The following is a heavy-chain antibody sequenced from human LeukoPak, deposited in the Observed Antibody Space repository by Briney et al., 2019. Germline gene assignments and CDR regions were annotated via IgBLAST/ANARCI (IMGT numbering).Heavy chain of an antibody. D-gene: IGHD3-10*01. CDR2: IYYSGST. Sequence: SETLSLTCTVSGGSISSYYWSWIRQPPGKGLEWIGYIYYSGSTNYNPSLKSRVTISVDTSKNQFSLKLGSVTAADTAVYYCARDSLWFGSGMDVWGKGTTVTVSS. V-gene: IGHV4-59*01. J-gene: IGHJ6*04. CDR1: GGSISSYY. CDR3: ARDSLWFGSGMDV.